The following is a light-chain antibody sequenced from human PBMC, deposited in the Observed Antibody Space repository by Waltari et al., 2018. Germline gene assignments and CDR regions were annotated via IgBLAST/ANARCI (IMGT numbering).Light chain of an antibody. V-gene: IGLV2-14*03. CDR2: HVS. CDR1: SRYIGFYTF. CDR3: ASETSTTTLYV. J-gene: IGLJ1*01. Sequence: HSALTQPASVSGSPGQSITIPCTGPSRYIGFYTFVSWYQQHPGKAPKVMIYHVSNRPSGVSNRFSGSKSGNTASLTISGLQPEDEADYYCASETSTTTLYVFGSGTKVTVL.